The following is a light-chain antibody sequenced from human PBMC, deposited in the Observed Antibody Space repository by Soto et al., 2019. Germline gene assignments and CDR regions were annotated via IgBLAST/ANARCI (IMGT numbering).Light chain of an antibody. Sequence: QFALTQPASVSGSPGQSITISCTGTSSDVGGYNYVSWYQQHPGKAPKLMIYEVSNRPSGVSNRFSGSKSGITASLTISGLQAEDEADYYCSSYTSSSTYVFGTGTKVTVL. CDR3: SSYTSSSTYV. CDR2: EVS. J-gene: IGLJ1*01. CDR1: SSDVGGYNY. V-gene: IGLV2-14*01.